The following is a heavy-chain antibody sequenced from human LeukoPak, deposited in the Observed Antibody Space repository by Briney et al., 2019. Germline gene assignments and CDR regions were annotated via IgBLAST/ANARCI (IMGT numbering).Heavy chain of an antibody. CDR2: SAHDEVGK. Sequence: PGRSLRLSCVGSGFTFSDYAIHWVRQDPGKGLEWVAVSAHDEVGKQFADSVKGRFTLSRDNSRDSVHLQMNRLRDEDTAVYYCAKDRGYGEHEPFESWGQGSLVTVSS. V-gene: IGHV3-30*18. D-gene: IGHD4/OR15-4a*01. J-gene: IGHJ4*02. CDR3: AKDRGYGEHEPFES. CDR1: GFTFSDYA.